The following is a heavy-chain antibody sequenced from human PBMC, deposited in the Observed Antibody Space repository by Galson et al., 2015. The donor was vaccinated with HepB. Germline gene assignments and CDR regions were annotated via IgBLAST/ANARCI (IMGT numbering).Heavy chain of an antibody. CDR3: ARGVFTLLRGRRRGYYFHS. J-gene: IGHJ4*02. V-gene: IGHV3-15*07. Sequence: SLRLSCAASGFTFSNAWMNWVRQAPGKGLEWVGRIKSKTDGGTTDYAAPVKGRFTISRDNAKNSLYLQMNILTSEDTALYYCARGVFTLLRGRRRGYYFHSWGQGTLVTVSS. CDR1: GFTFSNAW. CDR2: IKSKTDGGTT. D-gene: IGHD3-10*01.